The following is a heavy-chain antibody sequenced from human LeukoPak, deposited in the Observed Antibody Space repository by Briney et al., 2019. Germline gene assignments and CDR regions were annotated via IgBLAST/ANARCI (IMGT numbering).Heavy chain of an antibody. V-gene: IGHV4-34*01. Sequence: SETLSLTCAVYGGSFSGYYWSWIRQPPGKGLDWIGEINHSGSTNYNPSLKSRVTISVDTSKNQFSLKLSSVTAADTAVYYCARGPAYYDILTGYAGRRQRGYFDYWGQGTLVTVSS. CDR2: INHSGST. CDR1: GGSFSGYY. CDR3: ARGPAYYDILTGYAGRRQRGYFDY. J-gene: IGHJ4*02. D-gene: IGHD3-9*01.